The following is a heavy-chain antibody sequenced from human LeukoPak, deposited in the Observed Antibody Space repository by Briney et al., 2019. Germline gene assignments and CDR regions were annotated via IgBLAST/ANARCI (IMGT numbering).Heavy chain of an antibody. CDR1: GGSISSYY. J-gene: IGHJ4*02. D-gene: IGHD3-10*01. Sequence: PSETLSLTCTVSGGSISSYYWSWIRQPPGKGLEWIGYIYHSGSTYYNPSLKSRVTISVDRSKNQFSLKLSSVTAADTAVYYCARDQYYYGSGSLGLFDYWGQGTLVTVSS. V-gene: IGHV4-59*12. CDR3: ARDQYYYGSGSLGLFDY. CDR2: IYHSGST.